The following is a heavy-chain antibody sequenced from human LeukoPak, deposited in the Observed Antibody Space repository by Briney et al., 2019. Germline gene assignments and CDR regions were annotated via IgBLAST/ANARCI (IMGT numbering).Heavy chain of an antibody. CDR2: IIPILGIA. Sequence: SVKVSCKASGGTFSSYAISWVRQAPGQGLEWMGRIIPILGIANYAQKFQGSVTITADKSTSTAYMELSSLRSEDTAVYYCARDYRYYYDSSGTGYFDYWGQGTLVTVSS. J-gene: IGHJ4*02. CDR3: ARDYRYYYDSSGTGYFDY. CDR1: GGTFSSYA. D-gene: IGHD3-22*01. V-gene: IGHV1-69*04.